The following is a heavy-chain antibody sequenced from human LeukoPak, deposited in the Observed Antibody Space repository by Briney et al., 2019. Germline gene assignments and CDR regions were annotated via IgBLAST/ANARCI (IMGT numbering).Heavy chain of an antibody. CDR1: GFRFGGFW. CDR3: TRDVREAYDI. Sequence: PGGSLRLSCEASGFRFGGFWMNWVRQAPGKGPERVANINQDGSEKLYVDSVKGRFTVSRDNAKNLLYLQMNSLRVEDTAVYYCTRDVREAYDIWGHGTMVTVSS. D-gene: IGHD3-16*01. V-gene: IGHV3-7*01. CDR2: INQDGSEK. J-gene: IGHJ3*02.